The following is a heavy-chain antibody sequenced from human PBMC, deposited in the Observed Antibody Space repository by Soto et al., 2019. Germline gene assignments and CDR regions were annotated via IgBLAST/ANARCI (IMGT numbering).Heavy chain of an antibody. V-gene: IGHV4-59*08. CDR1: GGSISSYY. D-gene: IGHD3-3*01. J-gene: IGHJ4*02. CDR2: IYYSGST. Sequence: SETLSLTCTVAGGSISSYYWSWIRQPPGKGLEWIGYIYYSGSTNYNPSLKSRVTISVDTSKNQFSLKLSSVTAADTAVYYCARLFDFWSGYSERLFYFDYWGQGTLVTVSS. CDR3: ARLFDFWSGYSERLFYFDY.